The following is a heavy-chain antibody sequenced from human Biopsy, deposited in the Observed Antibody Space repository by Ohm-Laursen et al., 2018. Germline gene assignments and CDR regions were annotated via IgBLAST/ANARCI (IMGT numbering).Heavy chain of an antibody. CDR2: ISHGGNDE. Sequence: RLSCAASGFSFSNYGMHWVRQAPGKGLEWVALISHGGNDEYYADSVEGRFTISRDNSKNTVLLQMNSLRVEDTAVYYCARERGRKSIAATDYWGQGVLVTVSS. J-gene: IGHJ4*02. CDR1: GFSFSNYG. D-gene: IGHD6-6*01. CDR3: ARERGRKSIAATDY. V-gene: IGHV3-30*03.